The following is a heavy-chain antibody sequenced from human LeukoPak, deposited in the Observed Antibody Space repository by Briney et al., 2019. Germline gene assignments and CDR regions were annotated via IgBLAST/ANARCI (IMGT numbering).Heavy chain of an antibody. V-gene: IGHV1-69*04. D-gene: IGHD4-17*01. CDR1: GGTFSSYA. Sequence: SVKVSCKASGGTFSSYAISWVRQAPGQGLEWMGRIIPILGIANYAQKFQGRVTITADKSTSTAYMELSSLRSEDTTVYYCARDLYDYGDYAGYFDYWGQGTLVTVSS. CDR2: IIPILGIA. CDR3: ARDLYDYGDYAGYFDY. J-gene: IGHJ4*02.